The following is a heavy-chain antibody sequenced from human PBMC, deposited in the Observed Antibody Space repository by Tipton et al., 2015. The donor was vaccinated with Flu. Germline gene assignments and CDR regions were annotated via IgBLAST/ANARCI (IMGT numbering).Heavy chain of an antibody. J-gene: IGHJ4*02. V-gene: IGHV1-69-2*01. CDR2: VDPEDGET. CDR3: ATLWFRESPGSY. Sequence: QLVQSGAEVKKPGSSVKVSCKASGGTFSSYAISWVRQAPGQGLEWMGFVDPEDGETIYAEKFLGRVTITADTSTDTAYMELSSLRSEDTAVYYCATLWFRESPGSYWGQGTLVTVSS. D-gene: IGHD3-10*01. CDR1: GGTFSSYA.